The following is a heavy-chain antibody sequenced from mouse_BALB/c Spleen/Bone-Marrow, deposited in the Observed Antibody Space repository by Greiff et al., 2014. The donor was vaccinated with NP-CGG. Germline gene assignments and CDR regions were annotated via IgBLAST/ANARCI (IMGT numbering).Heavy chain of an antibody. V-gene: IGHV4-2*02. D-gene: IGHD1-2*01. CDR1: GFDFSRYW. Sequence: EVKLVESGGGLVEPGGSLNLACVASGFDFSRYWMSWARQAPGKGQEWIGEINPGSSTINYSPSLKDKFIISRDNAKNTLYLQMSKVRSEDTALYYCARLRNDGYHDNWGQGTTLTVSS. J-gene: IGHJ2*01. CDR2: INPGSSTI. CDR3: ARLRNDGYHDN.